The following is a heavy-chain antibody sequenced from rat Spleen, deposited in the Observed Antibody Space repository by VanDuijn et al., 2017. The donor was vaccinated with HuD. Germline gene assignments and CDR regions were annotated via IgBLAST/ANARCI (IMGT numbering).Heavy chain of an antibody. CDR2: ISYDGSRT. CDR1: GFTFSDYN. Sequence: EVQLVESGGGLVQPGRSLKLSCAASGFTFSDYNMAWVRQAPKKGLEWVATISYDGSRTYYRDSVKGRFTISKDDAENTLYLQMDSLRSEDTATYFCARLGGLRNWFAYWGQGTLVTVSS. CDR3: ARLGGLRNWFAY. V-gene: IGHV5-7*01. D-gene: IGHD4-3*01. J-gene: IGHJ3*01.